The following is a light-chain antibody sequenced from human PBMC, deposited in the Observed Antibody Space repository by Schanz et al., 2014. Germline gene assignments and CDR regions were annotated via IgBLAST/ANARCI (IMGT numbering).Light chain of an antibody. CDR2: GAS. J-gene: IGKJ2*01. Sequence: EIVLTQSPATLSLFPGERATLSCRASQSISSDLAWYQQKPGQAPRLLIYGASIRATGIPARFSGSGSGTEFTLTISSLQSEDFAVYYCHQYHDWPPHTFGQGTKLEIK. V-gene: IGKV3-15*01. CDR3: HQYHDWPPHT. CDR1: QSISSD.